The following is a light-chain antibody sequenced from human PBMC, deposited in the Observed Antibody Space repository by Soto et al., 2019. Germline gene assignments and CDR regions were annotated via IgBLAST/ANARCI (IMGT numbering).Light chain of an antibody. J-gene: IGKJ4*01. CDR3: QPYHRWPPLT. CDR1: QSIDND. V-gene: IGKV3-15*01. Sequence: EIVMTQSPATLSVSPGERATLSCRASQSIDNDLAWYQQKPGQAPRLLIYGASTRATGIPVRFSGSGSGTLFPLTINSRQSEDLAVYYCQPYHRWPPLTFGGGTKVEIK. CDR2: GAS.